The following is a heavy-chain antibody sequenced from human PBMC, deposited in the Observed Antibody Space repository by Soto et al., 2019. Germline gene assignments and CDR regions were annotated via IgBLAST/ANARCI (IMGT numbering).Heavy chain of an antibody. CDR1: GGSFSGYY. CDR3: ARAYDFWSGYYFGSYYYYGMDV. J-gene: IGHJ6*02. D-gene: IGHD3-3*01. CDR2: INHSGST. V-gene: IGHV4-34*01. Sequence: PSGTLSLTCAVYGGSFSGYYWSWIRQPPWKGLEWIGEINHSGSTNYNPSLKSRVTISVDTSKNQFSLKLSSVTAADTAVYYCARAYDFWSGYYFGSYYYYGMDVWGQGTTVTVSS.